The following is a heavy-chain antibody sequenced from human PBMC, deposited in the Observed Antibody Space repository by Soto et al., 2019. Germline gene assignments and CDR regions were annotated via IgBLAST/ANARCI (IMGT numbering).Heavy chain of an antibody. V-gene: IGHV3-11*06. CDR2: ISSSSSYT. CDR1: GFTFSDYY. Sequence: GGSLRLSCAASGFTFSDYYMTWIRQAPGKGLEWVSYISSSSSYTNYADSVKGRFTISRDNAKNSLYLQMNSVRAEDTAVYYCAREVEYTSAFGISSSFDYWGQGTLVTVSS. D-gene: IGHD6-19*01. J-gene: IGHJ4*02. CDR3: AREVEYTSAFGISSSFDY.